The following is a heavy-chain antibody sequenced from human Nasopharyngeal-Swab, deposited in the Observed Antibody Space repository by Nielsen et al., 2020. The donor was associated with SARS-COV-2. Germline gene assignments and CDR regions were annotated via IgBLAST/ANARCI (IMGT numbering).Heavy chain of an antibody. CDR3: ARDRARYQLDP. CDR1: GFTFSDYY. Sequence: GESLKISCAASGFTFSDYYMSWIRQAPGKGLEWVSYISSSGSTIYYADSVKGRFTISRDNAENSLYLQMNSLRAEDTAVYYCARDRARYQLDPWGQGTLVTVSS. CDR2: ISSSGSTI. J-gene: IGHJ5*02. D-gene: IGHD2-2*01. V-gene: IGHV3-11*04.